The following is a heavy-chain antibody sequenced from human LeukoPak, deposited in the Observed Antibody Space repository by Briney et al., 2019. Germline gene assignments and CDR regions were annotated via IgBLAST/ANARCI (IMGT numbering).Heavy chain of an antibody. D-gene: IGHD4-17*01. CDR2: IYPGDSDT. CDR3: ARQSDDYGDYVAY. CDR1: GYSFTSYW. V-gene: IGHV5-51*01. J-gene: IGHJ4*02. Sequence: GESLKISCRGSGYSFTSYWIGWVRQMPGKGLEWMGIIYPGDSDTRYSPSFQGQVTISADKSISTAYLQWSSLKASDTAMYYCARQSDDYGDYVAYWGQGTLVTVSS.